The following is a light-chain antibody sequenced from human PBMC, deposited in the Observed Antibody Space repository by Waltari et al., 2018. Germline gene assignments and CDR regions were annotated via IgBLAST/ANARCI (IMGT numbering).Light chain of an antibody. V-gene: IGKV1-5*03. J-gene: IGKJ5*01. CDR2: KAS. Sequence: DIQMTQSPSALSASVGDRVTITCRARESVSTWLAWYQQKPGRVPNLLIYKASNLESGVPSRFSGGGSGTDFTLTISSLQPDDFATYYCQQYNTYAITFGQGTRLEIK. CDR1: ESVSTW. CDR3: QQYNTYAIT.